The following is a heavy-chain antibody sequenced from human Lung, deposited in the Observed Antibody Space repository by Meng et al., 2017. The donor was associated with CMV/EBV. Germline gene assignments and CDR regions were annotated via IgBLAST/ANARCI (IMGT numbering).Heavy chain of an antibody. CDR3: AKADIVVVPAGAFDI. J-gene: IGHJ3*02. V-gene: IGHV3-9*01. CDR1: GFTFDDYA. D-gene: IGHD2-2*01. CDR2: ISWNSGSI. Sequence: SLKISCAASGFTFDDYAMHWVRQAPGKGLEWVSGISWNSGSIGYADSVKGRFTISRDNAKNSLYLQMNSLRAEDTALYYCAKADIVVVPAGAFDIWCQGTMVTVSS.